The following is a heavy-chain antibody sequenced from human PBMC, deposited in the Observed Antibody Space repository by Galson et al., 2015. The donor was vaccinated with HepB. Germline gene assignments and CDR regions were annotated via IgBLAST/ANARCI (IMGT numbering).Heavy chain of an antibody. J-gene: IGHJ4*02. CDR3: VKPRRIYYYDSSGYYYGAGFDY. D-gene: IGHD3-22*01. CDR1: GFTFSSYA. Sequence: SLRLSCAASGFTFSSYAMHWVRQAPGKGLEYVSAISSNGGSTYYADSVKGRFTISRDNSKNTLYLQMSSLRAEDTAVYYCVKPRRIYYYDSSGYYYGAGFDYWGQGTLVTVSS. CDR2: ISSNGGST. V-gene: IGHV3-64D*06.